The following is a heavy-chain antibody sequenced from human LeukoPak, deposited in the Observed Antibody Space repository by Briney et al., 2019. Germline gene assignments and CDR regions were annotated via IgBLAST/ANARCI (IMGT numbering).Heavy chain of an antibody. D-gene: IGHD6-13*01. V-gene: IGHV3-23*01. Sequence: GGSLRLSCAASGFTFSSYAMSWVRQAPGKGLEWVSAISGSGGSTYYAGSVKGRFTISRDNSKNTLYLQMNSLRAEDTAVYYCAKGIEYSSSSSYDCWGQGTLVTVSS. CDR2: ISGSGGST. CDR1: GFTFSSYA. CDR3: AKGIEYSSSSSYDC. J-gene: IGHJ4*02.